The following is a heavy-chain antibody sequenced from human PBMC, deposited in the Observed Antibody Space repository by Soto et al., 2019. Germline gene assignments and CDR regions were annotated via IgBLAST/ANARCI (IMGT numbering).Heavy chain of an antibody. J-gene: IGHJ4*02. V-gene: IGHV1-24*01. CDR3: ATDGGIAKKWDY. D-gene: IGHD1-26*01. Sequence: GASVKVSCKVSGYTLTELSMHWVRQAPGKGLEWMGGFDPEDGETIYAQKFQGRVTMTEDTSTDTAYMELSSLRSEDTAVYYCATDGGIAKKWDYWGQGTLVTVSS. CDR1: GYTLTELS. CDR2: FDPEDGET.